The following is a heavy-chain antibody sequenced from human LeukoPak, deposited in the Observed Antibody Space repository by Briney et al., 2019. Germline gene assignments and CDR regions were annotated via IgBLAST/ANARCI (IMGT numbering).Heavy chain of an antibody. D-gene: IGHD6-13*01. J-gene: IGHJ5*02. Sequence: PGGSLRLSRAPSRFTLDEYGMSWVRPAPRKGLEWVSCIYRNEGSTRYPASVKGRFNLSRDNAKNSLYLQMNSLRAQDKGLFHRARLAAAGNWFDPWGQGTLVTVSS. V-gene: IGHV3-20*01. CDR1: RFTLDEYG. CDR3: ARLAAAGNWFDP. CDR2: IYRNEGST.